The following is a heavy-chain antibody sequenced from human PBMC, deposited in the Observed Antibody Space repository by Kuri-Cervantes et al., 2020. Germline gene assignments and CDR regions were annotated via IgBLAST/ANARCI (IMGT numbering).Heavy chain of an antibody. CDR2: SYYNGNT. Sequence: SETLSLTCTVSGDSISSTTSYWGWVRQPPGKGLEWIGISYYNGNTYYNPSLKSRVTISVDRSKNQFSLKVTSVTATDTAVYYCARYGTHNAAAAGRGWFDPWGQGTLVTVSS. J-gene: IGHJ5*02. CDR3: ARYGTHNAAAAGRGWFDP. V-gene: IGHV4-39*01. D-gene: IGHD6-13*01. CDR1: GDSISSTTSY.